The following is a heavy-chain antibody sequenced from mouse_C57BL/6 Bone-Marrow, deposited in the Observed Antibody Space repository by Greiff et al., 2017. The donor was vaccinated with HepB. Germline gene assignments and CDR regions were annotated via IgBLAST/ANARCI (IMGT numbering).Heavy chain of an antibody. J-gene: IGHJ4*01. CDR1: GFNIKNTY. V-gene: IGHV14-3*01. D-gene: IGHD1-1*01. CDR2: IDPANSNT. Sequence: EVQLQQSVAELVRPGASVKLSCTASGFNIKNTYMHWVKQRPEQGLEWIGRIDPANSNTKYAPKFQGKATITADTSPDTAYLQRSRPTSEDTSIYSCARDHYDGDSMDYWGKGTSVTVSS. CDR3: ARDHYDGDSMDY.